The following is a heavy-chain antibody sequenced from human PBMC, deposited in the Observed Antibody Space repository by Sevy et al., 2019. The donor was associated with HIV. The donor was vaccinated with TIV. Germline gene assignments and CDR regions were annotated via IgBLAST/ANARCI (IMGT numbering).Heavy chain of an antibody. CDR1: GASFSRSGYY. D-gene: IGHD6-19*01. CDR3: AGPILSYNSGWSYYDS. J-gene: IGHJ4*02. Sequence: SETLSLTCTVSGASFSRSGYYWGWIRQPPGKGLEWIASINYSGCTFYNPSLRSRVTISSDTSKNQFSLKLNSVTAADTAIYYCAGPILSYNSGWSYYDSWGQGTVVTVSS. V-gene: IGHV4-39*01. CDR2: INYSGCT.